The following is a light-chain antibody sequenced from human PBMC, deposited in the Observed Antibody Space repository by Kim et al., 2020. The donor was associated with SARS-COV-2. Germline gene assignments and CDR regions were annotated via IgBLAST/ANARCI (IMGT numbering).Light chain of an antibody. CDR3: AAWDDSLSGVV. J-gene: IGLJ2*01. CDR2: RNN. Sequence: QRDTISCSGSSSNIGSNYVYWYQQLPGTAPKLLIYRNNQRPSGVPDRFSGSKSGTSASLAISGLRSEDEADYYCAAWDDSLSGVVFGGGTQLTVL. CDR1: SSNIGSNY. V-gene: IGLV1-47*01.